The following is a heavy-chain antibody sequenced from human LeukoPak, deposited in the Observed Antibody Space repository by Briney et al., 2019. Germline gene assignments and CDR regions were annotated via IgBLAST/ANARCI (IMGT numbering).Heavy chain of an antibody. CDR3: ARTDSSSGSKWFDP. CDR2: ISYTGNT. J-gene: IGHJ5*02. V-gene: IGHV4-59*01. CDR1: CGSISSYC. Sequence: SETHSLICPVYCGSISSYCWSWIRQHPGKGLESLGFISYTGNTNYNPSLKSRVTISLDTSNNQFAQKLNSVTAADTAVYYCARTDSSSGSKWFDPWGQGTLVTVSS. D-gene: IGHD6-6*01.